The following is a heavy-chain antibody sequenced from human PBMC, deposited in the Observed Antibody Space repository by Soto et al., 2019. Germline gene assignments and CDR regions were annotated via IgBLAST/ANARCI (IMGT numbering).Heavy chain of an antibody. CDR1: GYTFTSYG. J-gene: IGHJ5*01. D-gene: IGHD3-10*01. V-gene: IGHV1-3*01. CDR2: INVGNGNK. CDR3: AKDHGTYGPNWIDS. Sequence: GASVKVSCKASGYTFTSYGMHWVRQAPGQRLEWMGWINVGNGNKKYSQKFQGRVTITRDTSASTAYMELNSLRAEDTAVYYCAKDHGTYGPNWIDSWGQGTLVTV.